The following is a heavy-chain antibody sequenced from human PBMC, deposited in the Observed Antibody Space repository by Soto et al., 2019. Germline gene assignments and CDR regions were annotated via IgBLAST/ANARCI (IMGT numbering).Heavy chain of an antibody. D-gene: IGHD1-26*01. CDR3: AKRSSGSHYDY. J-gene: IGHJ4*02. CDR2: ISGSSDST. Sequence: EVQLLESGGGLVQPGGSLRLSCAASGFTFSSYAMSWVRQAPGKGLEWVSVISGSSDSTYYADSVKGRFTISRDNSKNTLYLQMNSLSAEDTAVYYCAKRSSGSHYDYWGQGTLVTVSS. V-gene: IGHV3-23*01. CDR1: GFTFSSYA.